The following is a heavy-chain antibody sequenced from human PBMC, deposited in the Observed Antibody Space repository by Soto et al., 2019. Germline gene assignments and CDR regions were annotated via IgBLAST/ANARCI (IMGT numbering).Heavy chain of an antibody. V-gene: IGHV3-23*01. CDR2: ISYSGSSQ. CDR3: ARAATGYSYGCDY. J-gene: IGHJ4*02. D-gene: IGHD5-18*01. Sequence: GGSLRLSCAASGFTFSNYAMNWVRQAPGKGLEWVSTISYSGSSQYYADSVKGRFTISRDNSKNTLYLQMNSLRAEDTAVYYCARAATGYSYGCDYWGQGTLVTVSS. CDR1: GFTFSNYA.